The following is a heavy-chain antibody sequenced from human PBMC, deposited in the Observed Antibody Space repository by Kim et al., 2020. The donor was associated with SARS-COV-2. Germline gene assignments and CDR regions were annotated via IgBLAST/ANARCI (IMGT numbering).Heavy chain of an antibody. V-gene: IGHV3-30*03. J-gene: IGHJ4*02. CDR3: ARDTAGILGFDY. D-gene: IGHD5-18*01. Sequence: YYPDSVTGRFTISRDNSKNTLYLQMNSLRAEDTAVYYCARDTAGILGFDYWGQGTLVTVSS.